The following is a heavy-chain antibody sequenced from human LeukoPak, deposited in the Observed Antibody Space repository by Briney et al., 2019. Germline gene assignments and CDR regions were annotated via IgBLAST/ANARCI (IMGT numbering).Heavy chain of an antibody. J-gene: IGHJ4*02. CDR2: ISADGGST. V-gene: IGHV3-23*01. Sequence: PGGSLRLSCAVSGFTFSSYAMKWVRQAPGKGLEWVSAISADGGSTHYTMSVKGRFIISRDTPKNTLYLQMNSLRAEDTAIYYCARDLRIVSGSYLDYWGQGTLVTVSS. CDR1: GFTFSSYA. CDR3: ARDLRIVSGSYLDY. D-gene: IGHD1-26*01.